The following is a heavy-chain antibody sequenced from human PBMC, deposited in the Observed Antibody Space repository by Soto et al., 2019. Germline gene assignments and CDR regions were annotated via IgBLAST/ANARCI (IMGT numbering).Heavy chain of an antibody. CDR2: FSAQDVKT. D-gene: IGHD1-26*01. V-gene: IGHV1-24*01. CDR3: ATGIVGATD. J-gene: IGHJ4*02. Sequence: QVHLVQSGTEVRKPGASVKVSCKVSGRTLSQLSMHWVRQAAGQGLEWLGGFSAQDVKTVYAQKFQGRVTMTEDTSTDTAYMELSSLRSDDTAIYYCATGIVGATDWGQGTLVTVSS. CDR1: GRTLSQLS.